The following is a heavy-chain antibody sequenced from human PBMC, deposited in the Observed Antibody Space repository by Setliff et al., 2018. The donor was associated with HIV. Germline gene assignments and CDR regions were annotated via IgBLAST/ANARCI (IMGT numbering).Heavy chain of an antibody. J-gene: IGHJ6*03. D-gene: IGHD3-3*01. V-gene: IGHV1-2*02. CDR2: IIPKSGET. CDR1: GYTFTAHH. CDR3: AKDHGPPDSNFWSGYSYYYYYYMDV. Sequence: ASVKVSCKSSGYTFTAHHIHWVRQAPGQGPEWMGWIIPKSGETSYAEKFRGRVTMTRDTSLSTAYMELSRLRSDDTAVYYCAKDHGPPDSNFWSGYSYYYYYYMDVWGKGTTVTVSS.